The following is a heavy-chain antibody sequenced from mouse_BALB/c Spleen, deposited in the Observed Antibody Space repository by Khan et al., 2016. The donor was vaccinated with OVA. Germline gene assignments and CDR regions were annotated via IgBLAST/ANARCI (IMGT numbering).Heavy chain of an antibody. V-gene: IGHV14-3*02. CDR2: IDPANGDV. CDR3: IRGAYSGLFAY. Sequence: EVELVESGADFVKAGASVKLSCTASGFNIKDTYMHWINQRPQQGLVWIGRIDPANGDVKYDPKFQDKATIAADASSNTAYLQLSSLTSEDTAVYYCIRGAYSGLFAYWGQGTLVTVSA. J-gene: IGHJ3*01. CDR1: GFNIKDTY.